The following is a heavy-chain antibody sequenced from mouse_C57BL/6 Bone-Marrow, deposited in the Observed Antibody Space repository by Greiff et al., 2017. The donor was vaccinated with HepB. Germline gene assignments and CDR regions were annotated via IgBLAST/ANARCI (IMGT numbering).Heavy chain of an antibody. CDR3: AREEGVYYGSSYGFAY. J-gene: IGHJ3*01. Sequence: QVQLKQSGAELVMPGASVKLSCKASGYTFTSYWMHWVKQRPGQGLEWIGEIDPSDSYTNYNQKFKGKSTLTVDKSSSTAYMQLSSLTSEDSAVYYCAREEGVYYGSSYGFAYWGQGTLVTVSA. CDR1: GYTFTSYW. D-gene: IGHD1-1*01. CDR2: IDPSDSYT. V-gene: IGHV1-69*01.